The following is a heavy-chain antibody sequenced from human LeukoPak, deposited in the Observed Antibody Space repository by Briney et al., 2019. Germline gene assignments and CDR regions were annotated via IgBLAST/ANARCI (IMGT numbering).Heavy chain of an antibody. CDR2: IGAGGDT. V-gene: IGHV3-13*04. CDR3: AREIHDPGDNGWFLDL. Sequence: GGSLRLSCAASGFTFSTFDMHWVRQATGKGLEWVSAIGAGGDTYYPGSVKGRFTISRENARNSLYLQMNSLRAEDTAVYYCAREIHDPGDNGWFLDLWGRGTLVTVSS. D-gene: IGHD2-21*02. J-gene: IGHJ2*01. CDR1: GFTFSTFD.